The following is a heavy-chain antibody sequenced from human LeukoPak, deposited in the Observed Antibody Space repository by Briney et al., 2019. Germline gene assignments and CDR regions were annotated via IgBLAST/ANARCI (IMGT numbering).Heavy chain of an antibody. D-gene: IGHD5-24*01. V-gene: IGHV3-7*01. CDR2: IKQDGSEK. CDR1: GFTFSSYW. Sequence: GGSLRLSCAASGFTFSSYWMSWVRQAPGKGLEWVANIKQDGSEKYYVDSVKGRFTISRDNAKNSLYLQMNSLRAEDTAVYYCARFARRDGYNSNYFDYWGQGTLVTVSS. J-gene: IGHJ4*02. CDR3: ARFARRDGYNSNYFDY.